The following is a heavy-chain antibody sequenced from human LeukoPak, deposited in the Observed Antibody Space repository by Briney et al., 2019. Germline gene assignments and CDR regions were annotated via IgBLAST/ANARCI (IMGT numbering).Heavy chain of an antibody. V-gene: IGHV4-34*01. CDR1: GGSFSGYY. CDR3: ARGTGRGITGTTYIF. Sequence: SETLSLTCAVYGGSFSGYYWSWIRQPPGKGLEWIGEINHSGSTNYNPSLKSRVTISVDTSKNQFSLKLSSVTAADTALYYCARGTGRGITGTTYIFWGQGTLVTVSS. J-gene: IGHJ4*02. CDR2: INHSGST. D-gene: IGHD1-20*01.